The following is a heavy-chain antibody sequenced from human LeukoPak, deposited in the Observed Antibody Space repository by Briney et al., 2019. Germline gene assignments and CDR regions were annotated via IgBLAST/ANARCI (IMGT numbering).Heavy chain of an antibody. CDR1: GGSISSGGYY. Sequence: SQTLSLTCTVSGGSISSGGYYWSWIRQHPGKGLEWIGYIYYSGSTYYNPSLKSRVTISVDTSKNQFSLKLSSVTVADTAVYYCARVSLGYCSGGSCLRFDPWGQGTLVTVSS. D-gene: IGHD2-15*01. CDR3: ARVSLGYCSGGSCLRFDP. J-gene: IGHJ5*02. CDR2: IYYSGST. V-gene: IGHV4-31*03.